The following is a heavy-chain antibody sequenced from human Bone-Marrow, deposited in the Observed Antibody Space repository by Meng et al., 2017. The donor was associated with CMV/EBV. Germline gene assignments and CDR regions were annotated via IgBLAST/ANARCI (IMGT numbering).Heavy chain of an antibody. CDR2: IYYSGST. CDR1: GGSVSSGSYY. Sequence: SETLSLTCTVSGGSVSSGSYYWSWIRQPPGKGLEWIGYIYYSGSTNFNPSLRSRVTISVDTSKNQFSLKLSSVTAADTAMYYCARTTSSGWYRGHWYFDLWGRGPLVTFYS. D-gene: IGHD6-19*01. V-gene: IGHV4-61*01. J-gene: IGHJ2*01. CDR3: ARTTSSGWYRGHWYFDL.